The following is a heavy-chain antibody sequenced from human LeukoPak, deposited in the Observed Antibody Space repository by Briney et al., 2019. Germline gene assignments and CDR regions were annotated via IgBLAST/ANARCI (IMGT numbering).Heavy chain of an antibody. V-gene: IGHV3-30-3*01. CDR1: GFTFSSYA. Sequence: GGSLRLSCAASGFTFSSYAMHWVRQAPGKGLEWVAVISYDGSNKCYADSVKGRFTISRDNSKNTLYLQMNSLRAEDTAVYYCARGFEYLDYWGQGTLVTVSS. CDR2: ISYDGSNK. J-gene: IGHJ4*02. CDR3: ARGFEYLDY. D-gene: IGHD6-6*01.